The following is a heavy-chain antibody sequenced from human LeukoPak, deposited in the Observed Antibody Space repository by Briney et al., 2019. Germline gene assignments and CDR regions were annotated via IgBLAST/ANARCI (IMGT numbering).Heavy chain of an antibody. CDR2: VSSDGRNT. V-gene: IGHV3-74*01. Sequence: GGSLRLSCAASGFTFSSYWMHWVRQAPGKGLVWVSRVSSDGRNTIYADSVKGRFTISRDNAMDTLYLQMNSLRAEDTAVYYCARDLGGSGPTPIDYWGQGILVTVSS. CDR1: GFTFSSYW. J-gene: IGHJ4*02. CDR3: ARDLGGSGPTPIDY. D-gene: IGHD4-23*01.